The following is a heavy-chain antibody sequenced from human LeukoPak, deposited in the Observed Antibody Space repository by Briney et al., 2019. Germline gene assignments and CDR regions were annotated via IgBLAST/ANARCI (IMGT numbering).Heavy chain of an antibody. J-gene: IGHJ6*02. Sequence: PSETLSLTCTVSGGSISSYYWSWIRQPPGKGLEWIGYIYYSGSTNYNPSLKSRVTISVDTSKNQFSLKLSSVTAADTAVYYCASSGHAYYYYGMDVWGQGTTVTVSS. CDR1: GGSISSYY. V-gene: IGHV4-59*01. CDR2: IYYSGST. CDR3: ASSGHAYYYYGMDV. D-gene: IGHD5-12*01.